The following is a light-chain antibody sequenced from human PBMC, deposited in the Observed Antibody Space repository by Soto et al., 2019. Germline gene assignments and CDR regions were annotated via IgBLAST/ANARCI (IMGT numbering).Light chain of an antibody. CDR2: DAS. Sequence: EKVMTQSPATLSVSPGERATLSCRASQSVRSNLAWYQQKPGQPPRLLIYDASTRATGIPSRFSGSGSGTEFTLTISSLQPDDFATYYCQQYHTWPITFGGGTKVDI. J-gene: IGKJ4*01. CDR3: QQYHTWPIT. V-gene: IGKV3-15*01. CDR1: QSVRSN.